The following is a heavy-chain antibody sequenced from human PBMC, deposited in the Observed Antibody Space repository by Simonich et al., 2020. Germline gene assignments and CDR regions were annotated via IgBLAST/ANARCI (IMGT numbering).Heavy chain of an antibody. Sequence: QVQLVQSGAEVKKPGASVKVSCKASGYSFTGYYRHWGRQAPGQGLGWMGWINPNSGGTNDAQKFQGRVTMTRDTSISTAYMELSRLRSDDTAVYYCARGRLTGDKGAFDIWGQGTMVTVSS. CDR2: INPNSGGT. CDR1: GYSFTGYY. CDR3: ARGRLTGDKGAFDI. V-gene: IGHV1-2*02. J-gene: IGHJ3*02. D-gene: IGHD7-27*01.